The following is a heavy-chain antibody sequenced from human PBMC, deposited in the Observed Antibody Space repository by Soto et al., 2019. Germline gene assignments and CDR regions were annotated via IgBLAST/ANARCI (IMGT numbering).Heavy chain of an antibody. CDR3: ARVEYTYNYRGLEY. V-gene: IGHV4-34*01. J-gene: IGHJ4*02. CDR1: GGSFRGYY. CDR2: IDHSGST. Sequence: QVQLQQWGTGLLKPSETLSLTCAVYGGSFRGYYWTWIRQPPGKGLEWIGEIDHSGSTNYNPSLKSRVTISVDTSKNQFSLKLPSVTAADTAVYYCARVEYTYNYRGLEYWGQGTLVTVPS. D-gene: IGHD3-16*01.